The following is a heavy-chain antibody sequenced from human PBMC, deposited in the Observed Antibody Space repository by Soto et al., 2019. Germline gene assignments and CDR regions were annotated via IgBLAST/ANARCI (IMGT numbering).Heavy chain of an antibody. V-gene: IGHV4-34*01. J-gene: IGHJ5*02. CDR1: GGSFSGYY. CDR2: INHSVST. D-gene: IGHD2-2*02. Sequence: ETLSLTCAVYGGSFSGYYWSWIRQPPGKGLEWIGEINHSVSTNYNPSLKSRVTISVDTSNNQFSLKLSSVTAADTAVYYCARGSEYCSSTSCYILELLFDPWGKGTLLNVS. CDR3: ARGSEYCSSTSCYILELLFDP.